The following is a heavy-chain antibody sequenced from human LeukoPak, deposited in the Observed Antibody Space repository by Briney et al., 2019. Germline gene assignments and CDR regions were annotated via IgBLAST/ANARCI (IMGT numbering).Heavy chain of an antibody. CDR1: GYSISSGYY. J-gene: IGHJ5*02. V-gene: IGHV4-38-2*02. CDR2: ISHSGST. D-gene: IGHD5-24*01. Sequence: SETLSLTCTVSGYSISSGYYWGWIRQPPGKGLEWIGRISHSGSTYYVPSLKSRVTISVDTSKNQLSLKLTSVTAADTAVYYCARHTAEKYNWFDRWGQGTLVTVSS. CDR3: ARHTAEKYNWFDR.